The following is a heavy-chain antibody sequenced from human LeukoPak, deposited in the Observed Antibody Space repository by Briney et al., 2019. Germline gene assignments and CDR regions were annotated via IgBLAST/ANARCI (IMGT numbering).Heavy chain of an antibody. CDR2: INREGNEK. Sequence: GGSLRLSCATLGFAFSDYWMTWVRQVPGKGPEWVANINREGNEKYYVDSVKGRFTISRDNAKNSVDLQMDSLRVEDTAVYYCARVGTWELQRVFDFWGQGTLVTVSS. V-gene: IGHV3-7*01. D-gene: IGHD1-26*01. CDR3: ARVGTWELQRVFDF. J-gene: IGHJ4*02. CDR1: GFAFSDYW.